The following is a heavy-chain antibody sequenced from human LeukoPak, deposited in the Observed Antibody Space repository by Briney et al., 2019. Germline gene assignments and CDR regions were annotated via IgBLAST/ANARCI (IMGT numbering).Heavy chain of an antibody. CDR1: GGSISSSSYY. V-gene: IGHV4-39*01. CDR2: IYYSGST. D-gene: IGHD3-10*01. CDR3: ARRTYGSGSYYYDY. Sequence: KPSETLSLTCTVSGGSISSSSYYWGWIRQPPGKGLEWIGSIYYSGSTYYNPSLKSRVTISVDTSKNQFSLKLSSVTAADTAVYYCARRTYGSGSYYYDYWGQGTLVTVSS. J-gene: IGHJ4*02.